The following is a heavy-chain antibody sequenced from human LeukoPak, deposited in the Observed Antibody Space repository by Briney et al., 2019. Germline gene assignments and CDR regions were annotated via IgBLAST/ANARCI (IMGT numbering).Heavy chain of an antibody. J-gene: IGHJ4*02. V-gene: IGHV3-7*01. CDR3: ARDRAFKAFDY. CDR2: ITPNASET. CDR1: GFIFTTSW. Sequence: GGSLRLSCSASGFIFTTSWMNRVRQAPGKGLEWLASITPNASETYYVDSVRGRFTISRDDDKNSVYLQMNSLRAEATAVYFCARDRAFKAFDYWGQGNLVSVSS.